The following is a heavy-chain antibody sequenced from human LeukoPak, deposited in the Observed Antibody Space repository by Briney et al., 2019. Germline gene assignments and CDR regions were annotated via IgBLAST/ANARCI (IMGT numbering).Heavy chain of an antibody. CDR3: ARQGVRYYYDKGAFDI. D-gene: IGHD3-22*01. Sequence: PSEALSLTCTVSGGSISSHYWSWIRQPPGKGLEWIGYIYYSGSINYNPSLKSRVTISVDTSKNQFSLKLSSVTAADTAVYYCARQGVRYYYDKGAFDIWGQGTMVTVSS. V-gene: IGHV4-59*11. J-gene: IGHJ3*02. CDR2: IYYSGSI. CDR1: GGSISSHY.